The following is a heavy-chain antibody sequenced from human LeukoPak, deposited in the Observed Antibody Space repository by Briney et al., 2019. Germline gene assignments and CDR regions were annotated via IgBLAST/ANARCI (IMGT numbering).Heavy chain of an antibody. J-gene: IGHJ4*02. CDR1: GFSFSSYW. Sequence: PGGSLRLSCAASGFSFSSYWMHWVRQAPGKGLEWVSVIYTGGTTHYAESVMGRFTISRDDSHNTVHLHMSGLRAEDTAVYYCAREGRFQSFDYWGQGTLVAVSS. CDR2: IYTGGTT. V-gene: IGHV3-53*01. CDR3: AREGRFQSFDY.